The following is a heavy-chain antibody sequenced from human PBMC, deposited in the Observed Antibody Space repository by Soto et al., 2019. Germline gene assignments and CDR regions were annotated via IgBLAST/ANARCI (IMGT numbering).Heavy chain of an antibody. CDR2: IYYSGSP. CDR3: ASDRSSGWDQGYGMDV. CDR1: GGSISTYY. D-gene: IGHD6-19*01. J-gene: IGHJ6*02. Sequence: SETLSLTCTVFGGSISTYYWSWIRQPPGKGLEWIEYIYYSGSPSYNPSPKSRVTISVDTSKNQFSLKLRSVTAADTAVYYCASDRSSGWDQGYGMDVWGQGTTVTVSS. V-gene: IGHV4-59*01.